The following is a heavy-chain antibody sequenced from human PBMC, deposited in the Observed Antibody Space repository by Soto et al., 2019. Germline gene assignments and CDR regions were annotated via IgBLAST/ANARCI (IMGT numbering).Heavy chain of an antibody. V-gene: IGHV2-5*02. CDR1: GFSLSTSGVG. CDR3: AHSLIPNWGSRGAFDY. Sequence: QITLKESGPTLVKPTQTLTLTCTFSGFSLSTSGVGVGWIRQPPGKALEWLALIYWDDDKRYSPSLKSRLTTTTDTSKNQVVLTMPNMDPVDTATYYCAHSLIPNWGSRGAFDYWGQGTLVTVSS. D-gene: IGHD7-27*01. J-gene: IGHJ4*02. CDR2: IYWDDDK.